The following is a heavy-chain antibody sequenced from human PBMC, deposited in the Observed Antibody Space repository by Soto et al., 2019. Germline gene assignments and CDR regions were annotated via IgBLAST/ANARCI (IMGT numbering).Heavy chain of an antibody. CDR1: GYTFTSYG. Sequence: GASVKVSCKASGYTFTSYGISWVRQAPGQGLEWMGWISAYNGNTNYAQKLQGRVTMTTDTSTSTAYMELRSLRSDDTAVYYCARVEVVPAAIYGSGYYYYGMDVWGQGTTVTVSS. CDR3: ARVEVVPAAIYGSGYYYYGMDV. CDR2: ISAYNGNT. J-gene: IGHJ6*02. V-gene: IGHV1-18*01. D-gene: IGHD2-2*02.